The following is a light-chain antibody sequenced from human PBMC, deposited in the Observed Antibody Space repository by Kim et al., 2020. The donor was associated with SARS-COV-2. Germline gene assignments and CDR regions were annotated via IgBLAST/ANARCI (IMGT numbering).Light chain of an antibody. V-gene: IGLV1-40*01. CDR2: NSS. Sequence: GQRVTISCFGSSSSIGTSYQVHWYQQLARASHNRLDRNSSSRPAGVARRFSSFSCATAAPLTITCRQEDDDADYFCPSYDRSLSVVFGGGTQLTVL. CDR1: SSSIGTSYQ. J-gene: IGLJ7*01. CDR3: PSYDRSLSVV.